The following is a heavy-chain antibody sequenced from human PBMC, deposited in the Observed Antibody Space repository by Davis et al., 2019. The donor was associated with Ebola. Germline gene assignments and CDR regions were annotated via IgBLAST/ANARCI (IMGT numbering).Heavy chain of an antibody. J-gene: IGHJ6*02. CDR3: ARADYSSSWYIYGMDV. V-gene: IGHV3-9*01. CDR1: GFTFDDYA. D-gene: IGHD6-13*01. Sequence: SLKISCAASGFTFDDYAMHWVRQAPGKGLEWVSGISWNSGSIGYADSVKGRFTISRDNAKNSLYLQMNSLRDEDTAVYYCARADYSSSWYIYGMDVWGQGTTVTVSS. CDR2: ISWNSGSI.